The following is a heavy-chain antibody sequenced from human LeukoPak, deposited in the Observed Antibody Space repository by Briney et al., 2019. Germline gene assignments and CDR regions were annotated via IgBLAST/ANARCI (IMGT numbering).Heavy chain of an antibody. CDR1: GYTFTGYY. J-gene: IGHJ4*02. V-gene: IGHV1-2*02. CDR2: INPNSGGT. CDR3: ARENYYDSSGYSDY. Sequence: APVKVSCKASGYTFTGYYMHWVRQAPGQGLEWMGWINPNSGGTNYAQKFQGRVTMTRDTSISTAYMELSRLRSDDTAVYYCARENYYDSSGYSDYWGQGTLVTVSS. D-gene: IGHD3-22*01.